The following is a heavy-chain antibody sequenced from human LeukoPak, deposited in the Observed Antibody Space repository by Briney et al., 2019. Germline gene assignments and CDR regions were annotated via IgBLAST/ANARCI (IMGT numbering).Heavy chain of an antibody. CDR3: AAHSKYYYYYGMGV. D-gene: IGHD4-11*01. CDR1: GYTFTSYD. J-gene: IGHJ6*02. V-gene: IGHV1-8*01. Sequence: ASVKVSCKASGYTFTSYDINWVRQATEQGLEWMGWMNPNSGNTGYAQKFQGRVTMTRNTSISTAYMELSSLRSEDTAVYYCAAHSKYYYYYGMGVWGQGTTVTVSS. CDR2: MNPNSGNT.